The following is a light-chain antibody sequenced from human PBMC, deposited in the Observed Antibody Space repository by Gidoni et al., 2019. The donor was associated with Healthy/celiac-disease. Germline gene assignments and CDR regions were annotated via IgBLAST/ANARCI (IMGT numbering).Light chain of an antibody. Sequence: EIVLTQSPGTLSLSPGERATLSCRASQSVSSSYLAWYQQQPGQAPRLLIYGASSRATGSPDMVRGRGAGTVFTFTIRRLEPEDFAVYYCQQYGSSLAITFGQGTRLEIK. CDR3: QQYGSSLAIT. CDR2: GAS. V-gene: IGKV3-20*01. J-gene: IGKJ5*01. CDR1: QSVSSSY.